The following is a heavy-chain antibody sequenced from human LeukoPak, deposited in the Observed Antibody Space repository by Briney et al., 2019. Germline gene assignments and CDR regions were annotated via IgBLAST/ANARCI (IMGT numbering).Heavy chain of an antibody. CDR1: RFTFSSYG. CDR2: ISSSSSYI. Sequence: PGGSLRLSCAASRFTFSSYGMHWVRQAPGKGLEWVSSISSSSSYIYYADSVKGRFTISRDNAKNSLYLQMNSLRAEDTAVYYCAREGNNWNYYMDVWGKGTTVTVSS. D-gene: IGHD1-20*01. CDR3: AREGNNWNYYMDV. V-gene: IGHV3-21*01. J-gene: IGHJ6*03.